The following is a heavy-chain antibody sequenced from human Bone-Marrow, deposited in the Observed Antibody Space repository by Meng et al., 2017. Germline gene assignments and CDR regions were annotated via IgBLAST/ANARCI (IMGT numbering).Heavy chain of an antibody. CDR2: ISSNGDST. CDR1: GFTFSSYA. D-gene: IGHD5-12*01. Sequence: GESLKISCAASGFTFSSYAMDWVRQAPGKGLEHISAISSNGDSTYYANSVKGRFTISRDNSKNTQYLLMGSLGAEDMAVYYCARVPDILATTHDAFDIWGQGTMVTVSS. V-gene: IGHV3-64*01. J-gene: IGHJ3*02. CDR3: ARVPDILATTHDAFDI.